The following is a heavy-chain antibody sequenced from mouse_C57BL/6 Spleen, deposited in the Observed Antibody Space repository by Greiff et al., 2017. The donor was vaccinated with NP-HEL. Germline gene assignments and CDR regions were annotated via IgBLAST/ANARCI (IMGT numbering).Heavy chain of an antibody. V-gene: IGHV1-19*01. J-gene: IGHJ2*01. CDR1: GYTFTDYY. D-gene: IGHD1-1*01. Sequence: VQLQQSGPVLVKPGASVKMSCKASGYTFTDYYMNWVKQSHGKSLEWIGVINPYNGGTSYNQKFKGKATLTVDKSSSTAYMELNSLTSEDSAVYYCARGGFTTVVDYWGQGTTLTVSS. CDR2: INPYNGGT. CDR3: ARGGFTTVVDY.